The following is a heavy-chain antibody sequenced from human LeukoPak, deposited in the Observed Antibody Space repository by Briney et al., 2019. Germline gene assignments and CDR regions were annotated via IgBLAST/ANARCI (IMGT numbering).Heavy chain of an antibody. CDR2: INHSGST. Sequence: SETLSLTCAVHGGSFSGYYWSWIRQPPGKGLEWIGEINHSGSTNYNPSLKSRVTISVDTSKNQFSLKLSSVTAADTAVYYCARRYFDWLLRYNWFDPWGQGTLVTVSS. V-gene: IGHV4-34*01. CDR3: ARRYFDWLLRYNWFDP. D-gene: IGHD3-9*01. J-gene: IGHJ5*02. CDR1: GGSFSGYY.